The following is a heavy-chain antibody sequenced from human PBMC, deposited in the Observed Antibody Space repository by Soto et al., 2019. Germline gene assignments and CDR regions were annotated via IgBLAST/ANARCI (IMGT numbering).Heavy chain of an antibody. Sequence: GWSLRLSFAASGFTFSRYALTCVRQAPGKGLEWVSGIRSSGNRTDYADSAKGRFAISRDNSKNTLYLQMNSLRAEDTAIYYCARFGSGSDAFDIWGQGTMVTVSS. CDR1: GFTFSRYA. D-gene: IGHD3-3*01. CDR2: IRSSGNRT. V-gene: IGHV3-23*01. CDR3: ARFGSGSDAFDI. J-gene: IGHJ3*02.